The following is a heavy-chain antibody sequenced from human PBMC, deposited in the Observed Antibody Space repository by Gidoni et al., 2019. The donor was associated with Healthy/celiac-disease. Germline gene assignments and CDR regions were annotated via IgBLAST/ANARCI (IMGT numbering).Heavy chain of an antibody. V-gene: IGHV3-23*01. J-gene: IGHJ4*02. D-gene: IGHD6-19*01. CDR1: VFTFSSYA. CDR2: ISDSGGSV. CDR3: AKVVASGWFFDY. Sequence: EVQLLESGGGLVQPGGSLRLSCAASVFTFSSYAVTWVRQAPGKGLEWVSAISDSGGSVYYADSVKGRFTISRDNSKNTVYLQMNSLRAGDTALYYCAKVVASGWFFDYWGQGTLVTVSS.